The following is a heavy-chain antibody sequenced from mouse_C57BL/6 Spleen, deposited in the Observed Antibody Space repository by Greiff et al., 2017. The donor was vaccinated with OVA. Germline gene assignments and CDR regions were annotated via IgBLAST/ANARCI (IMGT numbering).Heavy chain of an antibody. CDR2: ISDGGSYT. CDR3: AREDYDYDLYAMDY. J-gene: IGHJ4*01. D-gene: IGHD2-4*01. V-gene: IGHV5-4*01. Sequence: EVKLVESGGGLVKPGGSLKLSCAASGFTFSSYAMSWVRQTPEKRLEWVATISDGGSYTYYPDNVKGRFTISRDNAKNNLYLQMSHLKSEDTAMYYCAREDYDYDLYAMDYWGQGTSVTVSS. CDR1: GFTFSSYA.